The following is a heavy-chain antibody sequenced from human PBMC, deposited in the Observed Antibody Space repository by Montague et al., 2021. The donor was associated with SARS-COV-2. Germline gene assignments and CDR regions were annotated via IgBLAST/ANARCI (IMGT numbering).Heavy chain of an antibody. CDR3: TKVQISMVRGVMPAFDI. CDR1: GFTFGDYA. J-gene: IGHJ3*02. V-gene: IGHV3-9*01. Sequence: SLSISFAASGFTFGDYAMYWVRQAPGKGLEWVSGISWNSGSIDYADSVKGRFTISRDNAKNSLYLQMNSLRAEDTALYYCTKVQISMVRGVMPAFDIWGQGTMVTVSS. CDR2: ISWNSGSI. D-gene: IGHD3-10*01.